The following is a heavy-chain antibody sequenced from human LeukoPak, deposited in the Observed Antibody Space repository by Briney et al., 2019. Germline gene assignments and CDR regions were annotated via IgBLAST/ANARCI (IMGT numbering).Heavy chain of an antibody. J-gene: IGHJ4*02. Sequence: GRSLRLSCAASGFTFSSYAMHWVRQAPGKGLEWVAVISYDGSNKYYADSVKGRFTISRDNSKNTLYLQMNSLRAEDTAVYYCARVTGGGLDYWGQGTLVTVSS. CDR1: GFTFSSYA. CDR3: ARVTGGGLDY. D-gene: IGHD3-16*01. CDR2: ISYDGSNK. V-gene: IGHV3-30-3*01.